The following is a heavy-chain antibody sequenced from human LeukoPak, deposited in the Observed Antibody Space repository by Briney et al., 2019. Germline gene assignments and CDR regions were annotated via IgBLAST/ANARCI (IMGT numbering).Heavy chain of an antibody. V-gene: IGHV1-2*02. CDR1: GYSFTGYY. CDR3: TRDYDTIFGVVLPFDY. D-gene: IGHD3-3*01. J-gene: IGHJ4*02. Sequence: GASVKVSCKASGYSFTGYYLHWVRQAPGQGLEWMGWINPNNGGTKYAQNFQGRVSMTRDTSINTAYVEVNRLRPDDTAVYFCTRDYDTIFGVVLPFDYWGQGTLVTVSS. CDR2: INPNNGGT.